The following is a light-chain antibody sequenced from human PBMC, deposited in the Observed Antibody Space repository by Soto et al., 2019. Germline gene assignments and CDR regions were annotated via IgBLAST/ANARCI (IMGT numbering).Light chain of an antibody. CDR3: LQYNSFPWT. CDR2: AAS. V-gene: IGKV1-17*01. J-gene: IGKJ1*01. CDR1: QGIRSD. Sequence: DIQLTQSPSSLSASIGDRITITCRASQGIRSDLGWFQQKPGKAPERLISAASSLQSGVPSRFSGSGSGTEFTLTISRLQPEDFATYFCLQYNSFPWTFXQGTKVDIK.